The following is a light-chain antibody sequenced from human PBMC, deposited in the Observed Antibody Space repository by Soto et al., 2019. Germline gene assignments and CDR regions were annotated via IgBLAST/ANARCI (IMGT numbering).Light chain of an antibody. CDR3: QQYNNWQRT. CDR2: GAS. V-gene: IGKV3-15*01. J-gene: IGKJ1*01. CDR1: QSISSD. Sequence: EILITQSPATLSVSPGERAALACRASQSISSDLAWYHQKPGQAPRLLIYGASTRATGIPARFSGSGSGTEFTLTINSLQSEDFAVYYCQQYNNWQRTFGQGTMVDIK.